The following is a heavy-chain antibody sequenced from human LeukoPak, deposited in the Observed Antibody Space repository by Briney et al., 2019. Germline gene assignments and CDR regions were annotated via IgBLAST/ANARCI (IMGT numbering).Heavy chain of an antibody. CDR2: ISSSGDDT. Sequence: GGSLRLSCVVSGFTFRNYYMSWVRQAPGKGLEWVSYISSSGDDTDYADPVKGRFTISRDNAKNSVYLQMTSLRVEDTAMYYCARAFQWGQGTLVPVST. V-gene: IGHV3-11*04. CDR1: GFTFRNYY. D-gene: IGHD2/OR15-2a*01. J-gene: IGHJ4*02. CDR3: ARAFQ.